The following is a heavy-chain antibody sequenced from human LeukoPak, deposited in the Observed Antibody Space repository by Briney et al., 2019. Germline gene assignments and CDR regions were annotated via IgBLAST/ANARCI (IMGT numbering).Heavy chain of an antibody. J-gene: IGHJ4*02. D-gene: IGHD6-19*01. CDR1: GFTFSSYP. CDR3: ARDTSSGWSFDQ. Sequence: GGSLRLSCVASGFTFSSYPMHWVCQAPGKGLEFVSSILGNGAPSAYANSVEGRFTISRDNSKNTLYLQMGSLRAEDMGVYYCARDTSSGWSFDQWGQGTLVTVSS. V-gene: IGHV3-64*01. CDR2: ILGNGAPS.